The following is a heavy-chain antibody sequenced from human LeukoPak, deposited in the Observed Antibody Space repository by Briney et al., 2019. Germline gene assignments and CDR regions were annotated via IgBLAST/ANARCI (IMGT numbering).Heavy chain of an antibody. D-gene: IGHD2-2*02. CDR1: GDTVSSNSAT. J-gene: IGHJ5*02. CDR2: TYYRSKWYN. Sequence: SQTLSLTCAISGDTVSSNSATWNWIRQSPSRGLEWLGRTYYRSKWYNDYAESVKSRITINPDTSKNQFSLKLSSVTAADTAVYYCARQGYCSSTSCYRGPKYNWFDPWGQGTLVTVSS. V-gene: IGHV6-1*01. CDR3: ARQGYCSSTSCYRGPKYNWFDP.